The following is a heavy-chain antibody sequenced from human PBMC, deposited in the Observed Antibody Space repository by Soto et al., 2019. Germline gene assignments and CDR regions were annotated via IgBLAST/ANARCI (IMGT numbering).Heavy chain of an antibody. D-gene: IGHD5-18*01. V-gene: IGHV3-30*18. CDR2: ISYDGSNK. CDR3: AKEFGYSYGSGFDY. CDR1: GFTFSSYG. Sequence: HPGGSLRLSCAASGFTFSSYGMHWVRQAPGKGLEWVAVISYDGSNKYYADSVKGRFTISRDNSKNTLYLQMSSLRAEDTAVYYCAKEFGYSYGSGFDYWGQGTLVTVSS. J-gene: IGHJ4*02.